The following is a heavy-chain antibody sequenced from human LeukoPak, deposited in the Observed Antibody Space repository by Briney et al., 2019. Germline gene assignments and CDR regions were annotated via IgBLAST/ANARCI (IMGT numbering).Heavy chain of an antibody. D-gene: IGHD3-16*01. CDR3: AREGRKAGGLHAFDI. J-gene: IGHJ3*02. Sequence: PSESLSLTCTVSGGSISSYYWSWIRQPPGKGLEWIGYIYYSGSTNYNPSLKSRVTISVDTSKNQFSLKLSSVTAADTAVYYCAREGRKAGGLHAFDIWGQGTMVTVSS. CDR2: IYYSGST. CDR1: GGSISSYY. V-gene: IGHV4-59*01.